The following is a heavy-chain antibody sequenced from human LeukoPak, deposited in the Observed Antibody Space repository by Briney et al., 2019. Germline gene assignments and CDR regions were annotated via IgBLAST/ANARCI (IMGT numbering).Heavy chain of an antibody. CDR2: IIPIFGTA. D-gene: IGHD2-21*02. CDR1: GGTFSSYA. CDR3: ARGALVTKGFDP. V-gene: IGHV1-69*13. J-gene: IGHJ5*02. Sequence: ASVKVSCKASGGTFSSYAISWVRQAPGQGLEWMGGIIPIFGTANYAQKFQGRVTITADESTSTAYMELSSLRSEDTAVYYCARGALVTKGFDPWGQGTLVTVSS.